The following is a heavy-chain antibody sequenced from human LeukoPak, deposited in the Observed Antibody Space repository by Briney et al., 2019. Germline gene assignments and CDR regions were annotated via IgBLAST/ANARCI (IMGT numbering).Heavy chain of an antibody. V-gene: IGHV3-74*01. CDR1: GFTFSSYW. CDR3: ARDAGRYFDWLGY. J-gene: IGHJ4*02. D-gene: IGHD3-9*01. CDR2: INGDGSST. Sequence: PGGSLRLSCAASGFTFSSYWMHWVRQAPGKGLVWLSLINGDGSSTSYADSVKGRFTISRDNSKNTLYLQMNSLRAEDTAVYYCARDAGRYFDWLGYWGRGTLVTVSS.